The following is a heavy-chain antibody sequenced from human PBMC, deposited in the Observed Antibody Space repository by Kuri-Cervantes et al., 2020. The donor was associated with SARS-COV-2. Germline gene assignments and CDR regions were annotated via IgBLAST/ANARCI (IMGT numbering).Heavy chain of an antibody. CDR2: MSGSGART. CDR3: AKTSGYNYCFSY. CDR1: VFSFSTNV. D-gene: IGHD5-24*01. V-gene: IGHV3-23*01. J-gene: IGHJ4*02. Sequence: LTGAASVFSFSTNVMAWVRQALGKGLEWVSTMSGSGARTHYADSGKGRFTSSRDNSKNMLYLPMYSLRAEDTAVYYCAKTSGYNYCFSYWGQGSLVTVSS.